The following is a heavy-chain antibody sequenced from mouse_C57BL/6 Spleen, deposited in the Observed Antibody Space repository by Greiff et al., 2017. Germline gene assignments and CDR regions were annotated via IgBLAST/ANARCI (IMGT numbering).Heavy chain of an antibody. CDR3: ARSYDGFPPDD. J-gene: IGHJ2*01. CDR2: IYIGNGYT. Sequence: DVKLQESGAELVRPGSSVKMSCTTSGYTFTSYGLNWVQQRPGQGLEWIGYIYIGNGYTEYNEKFKGKATLNSDTSSSTAYMQLSSLTSEDSAIYFCARSYDGFPPDDWGQGTTLTVSS. V-gene: IGHV1-58*01. D-gene: IGHD2-3*01. CDR1: GYTFTSYG.